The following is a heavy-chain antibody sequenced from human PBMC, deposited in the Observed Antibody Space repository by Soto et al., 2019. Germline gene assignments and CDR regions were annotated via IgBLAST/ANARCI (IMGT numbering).Heavy chain of an antibody. J-gene: IGHJ4*02. CDR3: ARGLSGSYLFDY. D-gene: IGHD1-26*01. V-gene: IGHV3-30-3*01. CDR2: ISYGGSNK. Sequence: QVQLVESGGGVVQPGRSLRLSCSASGFTFSSYAMHWFRQAPGKGLEWVAVISYGGSNKYYADSVKGRFTISRDNSKNPLYLQMTRLRAEDTAVYYCARGLSGSYLFDYWGQGTLVTVSS. CDR1: GFTFSSYA.